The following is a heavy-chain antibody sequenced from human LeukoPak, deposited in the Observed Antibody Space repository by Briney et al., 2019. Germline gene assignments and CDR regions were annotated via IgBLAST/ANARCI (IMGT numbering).Heavy chain of an antibody. CDR2: IYHSGST. V-gene: IGHV4-30-2*01. D-gene: IGHD3-3*01. Sequence: SETLSLTCAVSGGSISSGGYSWSWIRQPPGKGLEWIGYIYHSGSTYYNPSLKSRVTISVDRSKNQFSLKLSSVTAADTAVYYCARLTPGDDFWSGGPHNWFDPWGQGTLVTVSS. CDR3: ARLTPGDDFWSGGPHNWFDP. CDR1: GGSISSGGYS. J-gene: IGHJ5*02.